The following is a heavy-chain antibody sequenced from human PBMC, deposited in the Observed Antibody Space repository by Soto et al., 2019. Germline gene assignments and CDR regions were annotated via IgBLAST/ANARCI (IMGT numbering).Heavy chain of an antibody. Sequence: SETLSLTCTVSNGAISTTRYNWCWIRQSPGKGLEWIGTIYYTGSTSYNPSLKSRVTIAVDTSKNQFSLKLASVTAADTAVYYCARHGSFWGQGTLVTVSS. D-gene: IGHD3-16*02. CDR3: ARHGSF. V-gene: IGHV4-39*01. CDR1: NGAISTTRYN. J-gene: IGHJ4*02. CDR2: IYYTGST.